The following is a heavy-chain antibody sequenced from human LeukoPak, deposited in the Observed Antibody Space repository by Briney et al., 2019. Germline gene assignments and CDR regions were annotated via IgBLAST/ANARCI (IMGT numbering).Heavy chain of an antibody. Sequence: GGSLRLSCAASGFTFSTHWMTWFRQAPGKGLEWVANIKEDGSEKYYADSVEGRFSISRDNTKNSLYLQMGRLRVEDAAMYYCAKGLGRDSGGQGTLVTVSS. J-gene: IGHJ4*02. CDR2: IKEDGSEK. CDR1: GFTFSTHW. V-gene: IGHV3-7*01. D-gene: IGHD7-27*01. CDR3: AKGLGRDS.